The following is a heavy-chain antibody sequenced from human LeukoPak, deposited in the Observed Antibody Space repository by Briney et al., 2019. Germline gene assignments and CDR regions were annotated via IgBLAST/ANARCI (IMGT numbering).Heavy chain of an antibody. Sequence: GGSLRLSCAASGFIFTNYFMSWVRQAPGKGLEWVASIKHDGSEKYYVDSVRGRFTISKDNPKNSVYLQMDSLKAEDTAVYYCARGQYQLLWGKGALIIVSS. J-gene: IGHJ4*02. CDR3: ARGQYQLL. CDR2: IKHDGSEK. V-gene: IGHV3-7*04. D-gene: IGHD2-2*01. CDR1: GFIFTNYF.